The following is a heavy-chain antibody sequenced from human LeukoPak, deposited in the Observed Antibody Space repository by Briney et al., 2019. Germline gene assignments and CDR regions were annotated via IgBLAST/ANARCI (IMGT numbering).Heavy chain of an antibody. V-gene: IGHV1-2*02. Sequence: ASVKVSCKASGYTFTGYYMHWARQAPGQGLEWMGWINPNSGGTNYAQKFQGRVTMTGDTSISTAYMELSRLRSDDTAVYYCARAGLLLWFGELLSFDYWGQGTLVTVSS. CDR3: ARAGLLLWFGELLSFDY. D-gene: IGHD3-10*01. CDR2: INPNSGGT. J-gene: IGHJ4*02. CDR1: GYTFTGYY.